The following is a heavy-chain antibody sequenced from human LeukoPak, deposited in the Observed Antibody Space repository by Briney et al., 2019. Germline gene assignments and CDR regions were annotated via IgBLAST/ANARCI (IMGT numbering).Heavy chain of an antibody. CDR3: TTDGSGERMGAIPHDAFDI. CDR1: GFTFSNAW. J-gene: IGHJ3*02. CDR2: IKSKTDGGTT. V-gene: IGHV3-15*01. Sequence: GGSLRLSCAASGFTFSNAWMSWVRQAPGKGLEWVGRIKSKTDGGTTDYAAPVKGRFTISRDDSKNTLYLQMNSLKTEDTAVYYCTTDGSGERMGAIPHDAFDIWGQGTMVTVSS. D-gene: IGHD1-26*01.